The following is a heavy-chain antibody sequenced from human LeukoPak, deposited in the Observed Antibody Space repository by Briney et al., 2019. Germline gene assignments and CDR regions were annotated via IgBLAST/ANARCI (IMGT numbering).Heavy chain of an antibody. Sequence: GGSLRLSCAASGFTFSRFGMHWVRQAPGKGLEWEAVIWFDGSSTYYADSVKGRFTISRDNSKNMLYLQMNSLRVEDTGVYFCARDSAPYCGGDCYIDYWGHGTLVTVSS. CDR3: ARDSAPYCGGDCYIDY. J-gene: IGHJ4*01. CDR2: IWFDGSST. CDR1: GFTFSRFG. D-gene: IGHD2-21*02. V-gene: IGHV3-33*01.